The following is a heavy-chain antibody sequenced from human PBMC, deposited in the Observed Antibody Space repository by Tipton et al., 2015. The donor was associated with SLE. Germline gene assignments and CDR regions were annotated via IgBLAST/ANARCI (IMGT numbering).Heavy chain of an antibody. D-gene: IGHD3-9*01. J-gene: IGHJ4*02. CDR1: GDSISNYY. Sequence: TLSLTCTVSGDSISNYYWSWFRQTPGKGLEWIGYIYYSGNTNYNPSLKSRVTISVDTSKNQFSLKLSSVTAADTAVYYCARRLTGDAGYFDYWGQGTLVTVSS. CDR2: IYYSGNT. V-gene: IGHV4-59*12. CDR3: ARRLTGDAGYFDY.